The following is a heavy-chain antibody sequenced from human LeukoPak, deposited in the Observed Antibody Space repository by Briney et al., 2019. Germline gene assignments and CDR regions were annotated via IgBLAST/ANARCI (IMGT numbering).Heavy chain of an antibody. Sequence: GASVKVSCKASGYTFIDYTMHWLRQAPGQRLEWMGWINAGNGNTKYSQKFQGRVTITRDTSASTAYMELSSLRSEDTAVYYCARKAVAYYYYGMDVWGQGTTVTVSS. V-gene: IGHV1-3*01. J-gene: IGHJ6*02. CDR3: ARKAVAYYYYGMDV. D-gene: IGHD6-19*01. CDR1: GYTFIDYT. CDR2: INAGNGNT.